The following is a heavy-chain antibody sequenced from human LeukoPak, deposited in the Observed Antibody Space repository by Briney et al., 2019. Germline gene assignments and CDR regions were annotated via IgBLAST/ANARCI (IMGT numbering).Heavy chain of an antibody. CDR1: GYTSTSYG. V-gene: IGHV1-18*01. Sequence: ASVKVSCKASGYTSTSYGISWVRQAPGQGLEWMGWISAYNGNTNHAQKLQGRVTMTTDTSTSTAYMELRSLRSDDTAVYYCARVDRYHGSGDYWGQGTLVTVSS. CDR3: ARVDRYHGSGDY. J-gene: IGHJ4*02. CDR2: ISAYNGNT. D-gene: IGHD3-10*01.